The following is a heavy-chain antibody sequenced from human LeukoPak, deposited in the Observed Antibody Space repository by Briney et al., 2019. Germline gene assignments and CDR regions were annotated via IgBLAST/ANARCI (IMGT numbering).Heavy chain of an antibody. CDR1: GYTFTSYG. CDR2: ISAYNGNT. Sequence: ASVKVSCKASGYTFTSYGISWVRQAPGQGLEWMGWISAYNGNTNYAQKLQGRVTMTTDTSTGTAYMELRSLRSDDTAVYCCARDGQWLVPDYYYYMDVWGKGTTVTVSS. J-gene: IGHJ6*03. D-gene: IGHD6-19*01. V-gene: IGHV1-18*01. CDR3: ARDGQWLVPDYYYYMDV.